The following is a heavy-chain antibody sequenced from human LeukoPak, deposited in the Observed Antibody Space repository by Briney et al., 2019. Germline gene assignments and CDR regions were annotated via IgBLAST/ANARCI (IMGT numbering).Heavy chain of an antibody. CDR3: AKDSIAVAGKRGGFDC. CDR1: GFTFSSYA. Sequence: PGGSLRLSCSASGFTFSSYAMHWVRQAQGKGLEWVSGISASGGSTYCADSVKGRFTIFRDNSKNTLYLQMNTLGADDTAVYYCAKDSIAVAGKRGGFDCWGQGTLVTVSS. CDR2: ISASGGST. J-gene: IGHJ4*02. V-gene: IGHV3-23*01. D-gene: IGHD6-19*01.